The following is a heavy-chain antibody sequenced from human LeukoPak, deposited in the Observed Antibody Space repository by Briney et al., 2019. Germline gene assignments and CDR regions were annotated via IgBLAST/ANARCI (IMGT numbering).Heavy chain of an antibody. D-gene: IGHD3-9*01. CDR3: ARLVGGTGYFDY. CDR1: GGSLSSHY. J-gene: IGHJ4*02. V-gene: IGHV4-59*11. Sequence: SETLSLTCAVSGGSLSSHYWSWIRQPPGRGLEWIGYIYYSGTTNYSTSLKSRVTISVDTSKTQFSLKLSSVAAADTAVYYCARLVGGTGYFDYWGQGALVTVSS. CDR2: IYYSGTT.